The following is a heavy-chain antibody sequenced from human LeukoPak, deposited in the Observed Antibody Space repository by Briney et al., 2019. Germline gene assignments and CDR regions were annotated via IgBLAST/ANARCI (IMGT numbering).Heavy chain of an antibody. CDR2: IKQDGSEK. D-gene: IGHD6-19*01. J-gene: IGHJ4*02. CDR3: ARDTAGNDY. V-gene: IGHV3-7*01. CDR1: GFTFSSYA. Sequence: GGSLRLSCAASGFTFSSYAMSWVRQAPGKGLEWVANIKQDGSEKYYVDSVKGRFTISRDNAENSLYLQMNSLRVEDTAVYYCARDTAGNDYWGQGTLVTVSS.